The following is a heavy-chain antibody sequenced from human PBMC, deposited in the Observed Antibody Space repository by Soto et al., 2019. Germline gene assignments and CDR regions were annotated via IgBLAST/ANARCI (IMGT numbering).Heavy chain of an antibody. D-gene: IGHD1-26*01. CDR2: ISYDGSTK. J-gene: IGHJ6*02. CDR3: SKDAKTYHYYKHGMDV. V-gene: IGHV3-30*18. CDR1: GFTFSIYG. Sequence: QVQLVESGGGVVQPGRSLRLSCAASGFTFSIYGMHWVRQAPGKGLEWVALISYDGSTKFYADSVKGRFTISRDNSKSTLNLEMNSLSAEDTAVYFCSKDAKTYHYYKHGMDVWGQGTTVTVS.